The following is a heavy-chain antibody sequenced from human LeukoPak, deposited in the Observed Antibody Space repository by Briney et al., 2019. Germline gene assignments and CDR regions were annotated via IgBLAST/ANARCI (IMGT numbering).Heavy chain of an antibody. CDR3: AKITRATTPNY. CDR1: GLTFSNYA. J-gene: IGHJ4*02. V-gene: IGHV3-23*01. Sequence: GGSLRLSCAASGLTFSNYAMNWARQASGRGLEWVSGITDSGRKTYYVDSVKGRFSISRDNSKNTVYLQMSDLRAEDTAVYYCAKITRATTPNYWGQGTLVTVSS. CDR2: ITDSGRKT. D-gene: IGHD4-17*01.